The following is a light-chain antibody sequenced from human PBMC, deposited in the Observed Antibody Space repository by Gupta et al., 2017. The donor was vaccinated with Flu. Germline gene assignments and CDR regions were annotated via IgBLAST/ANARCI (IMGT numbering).Light chain of an antibody. Sequence: QSVLAQSPSVSGTPGQRVTISCSGTSSDIGSNNVYWYQQFPGMAPKLLIYTNNQRPSGVPARFSGSKSGTSASLAISGLQSVDEADYYCAAWDDSLNGYVFGSGTTVTVL. CDR1: SSDIGSNN. CDR2: TNN. CDR3: AAWDDSLNGYV. V-gene: IGLV1-44*01. J-gene: IGLJ1*01.